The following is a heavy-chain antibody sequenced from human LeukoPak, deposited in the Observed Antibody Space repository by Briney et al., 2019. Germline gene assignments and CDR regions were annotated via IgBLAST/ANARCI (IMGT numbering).Heavy chain of an antibody. V-gene: IGHV3-30*02. D-gene: IGHD4-11*01. J-gene: IGHJ1*01. CDR1: RINFSSYG. CDR2: IRYDGSNK. CDR3: ATPMTTVTTSSPNKYFQH. Sequence: GGSLRLSCAASRINFSSYGMHWVRQAPGKGLEWVAFIRYDGSNKYFTDSVKGRFSISRDNSKDMLYLQMNSLRAEDTAVYYCATPMTTVTTSSPNKYFQHWGQGTLVTVSS.